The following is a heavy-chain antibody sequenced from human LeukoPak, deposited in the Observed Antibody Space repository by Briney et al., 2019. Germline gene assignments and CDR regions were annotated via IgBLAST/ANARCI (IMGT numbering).Heavy chain of an antibody. Sequence: GGSLRLSCVASGFTFSSDAMPWVRQAPGKGLEWVSGISGGGDVTHSIDSVKGRFTISRDNSKTTLYLQMNSLRAEDTAVYYCAKGWGSGDYWGQGTLVTVSS. D-gene: IGHD7-27*01. CDR2: ISGGGDVT. CDR1: GFTFSSDA. V-gene: IGHV3-23*01. CDR3: AKGWGSGDY. J-gene: IGHJ4*02.